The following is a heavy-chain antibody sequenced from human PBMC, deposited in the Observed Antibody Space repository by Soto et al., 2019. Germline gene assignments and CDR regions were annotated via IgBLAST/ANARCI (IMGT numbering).Heavy chain of an antibody. Sequence: SETLSLTCTVSGGSVSSGNYYWSWIRQPPGKGLEWIGYLYDSGSTDYNPSLKSRVTISVDTSKNQFSLKLSSVTAADTAVYYCARNVKGLVWRYYYGMSVWGQGTTVTVSS. CDR2: LYDSGST. CDR3: ARNVKGLVWRYYYGMSV. J-gene: IGHJ6*02. D-gene: IGHD3-16*01. V-gene: IGHV4-61*01. CDR1: GGSVSSGNYY.